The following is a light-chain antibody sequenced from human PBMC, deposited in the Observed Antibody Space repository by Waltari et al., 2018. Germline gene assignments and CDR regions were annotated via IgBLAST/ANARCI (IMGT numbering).Light chain of an antibody. CDR1: ESISSY. Sequence: DFQLTQSPSTLSASVGDRVTITCRASESISSYWAWYQQKPGKAAKLLIYKAFTLESGVPSRFSGGRSGADFTLTISSLQPDDFATYYCQQYRNYSPLTFGGGTRVEIE. V-gene: IGKV1-5*03. CDR2: KAF. J-gene: IGKJ4*01. CDR3: QQYRNYSPLT.